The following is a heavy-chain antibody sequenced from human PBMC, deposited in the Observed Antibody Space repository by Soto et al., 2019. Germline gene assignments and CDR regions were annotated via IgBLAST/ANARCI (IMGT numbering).Heavy chain of an antibody. J-gene: IGHJ4*02. D-gene: IGHD3-10*01. CDR2: ISGGGDTT. V-gene: IGHV3-23*01. CDR1: GFTFNNYA. Sequence: EVQLLESGGGLVQPGGSLRLSCAASGFTFNNYAMTWVRQAPGKGLEWVSAISGGGDTTSYADYVKGRFTVSRDGSKNTLYLQMSSLRAEDTALYYCAKGRGGSGSLTPRVDFWGQGTLVPVSS. CDR3: AKGRGGSGSLTPRVDF.